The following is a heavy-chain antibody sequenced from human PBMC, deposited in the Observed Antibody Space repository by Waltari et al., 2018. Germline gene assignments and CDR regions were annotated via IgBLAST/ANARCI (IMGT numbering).Heavy chain of an antibody. D-gene: IGHD5-12*01. CDR1: GGTFSSYA. Sequence: QVQPVQSGAEVKKPGSSVKVSCKASGGTFSSYAISWVRQAPGQGLEWMGGIIPIFGTANYAQKFQGRVTITTDEATSTAYMELSSLRSEDTAVYYCARASMNDGRDGYTQWDYWGQGTLVTVSS. CDR3: ARASMNDGRDGYTQWDY. J-gene: IGHJ4*02. CDR2: IIPIFGTA. V-gene: IGHV1-69*05.